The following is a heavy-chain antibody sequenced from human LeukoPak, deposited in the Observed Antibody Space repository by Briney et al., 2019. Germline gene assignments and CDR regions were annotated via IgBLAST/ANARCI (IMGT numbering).Heavy chain of an antibody. V-gene: IGHV3-30*02. J-gene: IGHJ6*03. D-gene: IGHD3-22*01. CDR2: IRYDGSSK. CDR1: GFTFSNYG. Sequence: GGSLRLSCAPSGFTFSNYGMHWVRQAPGKGLEWVAFIRYDGSSKNYVDSVKGLFAISRDNAKNSLSLKVNDPRAEDAAVYYCARGAYDISGYYYYYYYMDVGGKGTPVTASS. CDR3: ARGAYDISGYYYYYYYMDV.